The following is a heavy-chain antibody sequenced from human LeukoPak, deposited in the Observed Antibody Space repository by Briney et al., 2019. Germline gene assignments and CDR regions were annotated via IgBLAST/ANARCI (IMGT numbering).Heavy chain of an antibody. V-gene: IGHV3-43*01. CDR3: AKDFAGYSYGYWINYMDV. CDR1: GFTFEDYT. J-gene: IGHJ6*03. Sequence: GGSLRLSCAASGFTFEDYTMHWVRQAPGKGLEWVSLISWDGGSTSYADSVRGRFTISRDNSKDSLYLQMNSLRTEDTALYYCAKDFAGYSYGYWINYMDVWGKGTTVTVSS. D-gene: IGHD5-18*01. CDR2: ISWDGGST.